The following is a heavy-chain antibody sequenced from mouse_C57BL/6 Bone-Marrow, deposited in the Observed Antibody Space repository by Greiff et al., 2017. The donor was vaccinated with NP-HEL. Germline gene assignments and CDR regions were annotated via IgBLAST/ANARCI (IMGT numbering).Heavy chain of an antibody. CDR1: GYSITSGYY. V-gene: IGHV3-6*01. CDR3: ASLLYFDV. Sequence: DVQLQESGPGLVKPSQSLSLTCSVTGYSITSGYYWNWIRQFPGNKLEWMGYISYDGSNNYNPSLKNRISITRDTSKNQFFLKLNSVTTEDTATYYCASLLYFDVWGTGTTVTVSS. D-gene: IGHD2-10*01. J-gene: IGHJ1*03. CDR2: ISYDGSN.